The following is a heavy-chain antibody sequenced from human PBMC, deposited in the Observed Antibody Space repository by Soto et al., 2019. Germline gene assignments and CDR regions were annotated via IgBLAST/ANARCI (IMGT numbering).Heavy chain of an antibody. CDR3: ARFSRRDDAFDI. Sequence: SETLSLTCAVYGGSFSGYYWSWIRQPPGKGLEWIGEINHSGSTNYNPSLKSRVTISVDTSKNQFSLKPSSVTAADTAVYYCARFSRRDDAFDIWGQGTMVTVSS. CDR1: GGSFSGYY. J-gene: IGHJ3*02. V-gene: IGHV4-34*01. CDR2: INHSGST.